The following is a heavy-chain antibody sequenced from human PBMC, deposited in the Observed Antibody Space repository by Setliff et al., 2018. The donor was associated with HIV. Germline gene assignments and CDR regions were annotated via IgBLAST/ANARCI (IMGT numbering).Heavy chain of an antibody. Sequence: ASVKVSCKASGYTFTSYGISWVRQAPGQGLEWMGWINAGNGNTKYSQKFQGRVTITRDTSASTAYMELSSLRSEDTAVYYCARDLTVAGPGYYYYYGMDVWGQGTTVTVSS. CDR2: INAGNGNT. V-gene: IGHV1-3*01. CDR1: GYTFTSYG. J-gene: IGHJ6*02. CDR3: ARDLTVAGPGYYYYYGMDV. D-gene: IGHD6-19*01.